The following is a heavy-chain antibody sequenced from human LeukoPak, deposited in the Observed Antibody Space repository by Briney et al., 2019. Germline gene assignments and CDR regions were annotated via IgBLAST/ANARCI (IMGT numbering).Heavy chain of an antibody. CDR2: IIPIFGTA. CDR1: GGTFSSYA. D-gene: IGHD3-3*01. Sequence: SVKVSCKASGGTFSSYAISWVRQAPGQGLEWMGGIIPIFGTANYAQKFQGRVTITTDESTSTAYMELSSLRSEDTAVYYCARDFPRYRYYDFWSGYFEHWGQGTLVTVPS. J-gene: IGHJ4*02. V-gene: IGHV1-69*05. CDR3: ARDFPRYRYYDFWSGYFEH.